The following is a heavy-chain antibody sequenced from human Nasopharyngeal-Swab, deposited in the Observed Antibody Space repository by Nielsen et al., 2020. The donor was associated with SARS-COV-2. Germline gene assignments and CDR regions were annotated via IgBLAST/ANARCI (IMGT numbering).Heavy chain of an antibody. Sequence: VRQMPGKGLEWMVRIDPSDSYTNYSPSFQGHVTISADKSISTAYLQWSSLKASDTAMYYCATLTVGGNNWFDPWDQGTLVTVSS. CDR3: ATLTVGGNNWFDP. V-gene: IGHV5-10-1*01. CDR2: IDPSDSYT. D-gene: IGHD4-23*01. J-gene: IGHJ5*02.